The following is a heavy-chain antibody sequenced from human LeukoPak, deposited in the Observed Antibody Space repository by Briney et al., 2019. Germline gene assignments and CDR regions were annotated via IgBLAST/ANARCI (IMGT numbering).Heavy chain of an antibody. Sequence: PGGSLRLSCAASGFTFRSYEMNWVRQSPGKGLELLSYISTSGSTIMYAGSVKGVLTISRDNGNDSLYLQMNSLRAEDTAVYYCVRLRRNSDTSGYYYYYDFWGQGTLVTVSS. J-gene: IGHJ4*02. CDR2: ISTSGSTI. D-gene: IGHD3-22*01. CDR3: VRLRRNSDTSGYYYYYDF. V-gene: IGHV3-48*03. CDR1: GFTFRSYE.